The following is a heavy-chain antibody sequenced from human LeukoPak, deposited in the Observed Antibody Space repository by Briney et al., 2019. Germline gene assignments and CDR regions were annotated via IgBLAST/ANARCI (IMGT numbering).Heavy chain of an antibody. D-gene: IGHD5-12*01. Sequence: ASVKASCKASGYTFTSYGISWVRQAPGQGLEWMGWISAYNGNTNYAQKLQGRVTMTTDTSTSTAYMELRSLRSDDTAVYYCARGPFGRDNGYAYYFDYWGQGTLVTVSS. CDR3: ARGPFGRDNGYAYYFDY. CDR2: ISAYNGNT. J-gene: IGHJ4*02. V-gene: IGHV1-18*01. CDR1: GYTFTSYG.